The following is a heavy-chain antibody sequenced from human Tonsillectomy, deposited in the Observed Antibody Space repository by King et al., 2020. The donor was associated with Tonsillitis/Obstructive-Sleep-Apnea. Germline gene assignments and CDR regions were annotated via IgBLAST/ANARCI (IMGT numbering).Heavy chain of an antibody. J-gene: IGHJ6*03. Sequence: VQLQQSGPGLVKPSQTLSLTCAISGDSVSSNSAAWNWIRQSPSRGLEWLGRTYYRSKWYNDYAVSVKSRITINPDTSKNQLSLQLNSVTPEDTAVYYCVRGREYYDDRSGYLYYYYMDVWGKGTTVTVSS. V-gene: IGHV6-1*01. CDR1: GDSVSSNSAA. D-gene: IGHD3-22*01. CDR3: VRGREYYDDRSGYLYYYYMDV. CDR2: TYYRSKWYN.